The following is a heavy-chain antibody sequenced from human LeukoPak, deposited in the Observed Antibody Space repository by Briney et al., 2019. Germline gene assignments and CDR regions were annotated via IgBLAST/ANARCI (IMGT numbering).Heavy chain of an antibody. V-gene: IGHV4-39*07. CDR1: GGSISSSSYY. CDR3: ARDPGDCSGGSCSRFDP. D-gene: IGHD2-15*01. J-gene: IGHJ5*02. Sequence: SETLFLTCTVSGGSISSSSYYWGWIRQPPGKGLEWIGSIFYSGSTYYNPSLKSRVSISIDAPKNQFSLMLSSVTAADTAVYYCARDPGDCSGGSCSRFDPWGQGTLVTVSS. CDR2: IFYSGST.